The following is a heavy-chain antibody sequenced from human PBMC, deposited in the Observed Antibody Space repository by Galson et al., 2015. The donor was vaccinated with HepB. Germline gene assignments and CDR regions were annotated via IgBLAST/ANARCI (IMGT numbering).Heavy chain of an antibody. CDR1: GFTSSSYW. Sequence: SLRLSCAASGFTSSSYWMSWVRQAPGKGLEWVANIKQDGSEKYYVDSVKGRFTISRDNAKNSLYLQMNSLRAEDAAVYYCARGVVGYCSSTTCYLYYFDYWGQGTLVTVSS. V-gene: IGHV3-7*03. J-gene: IGHJ4*02. CDR2: IKQDGSEK. D-gene: IGHD2-2*01. CDR3: ARGVVGYCSSTTCYLYYFDY.